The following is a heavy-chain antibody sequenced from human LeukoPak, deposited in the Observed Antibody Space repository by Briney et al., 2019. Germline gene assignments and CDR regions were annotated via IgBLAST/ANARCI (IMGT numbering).Heavy chain of an antibody. D-gene: IGHD2-21*01. CDR2: INHSGST. CDR3: ARGYSGP. Sequence: PSETLSLTCAVYGGSFSGYYWSWIRQPPGKGLEWIGEINHSGSTNYNPSLKSRVTISVDTSKNQFSLKLSSVTAADTAVFYCARGYSGPWGQGTLVTVSS. V-gene: IGHV4-34*01. J-gene: IGHJ5*02. CDR1: GGSFSGYY.